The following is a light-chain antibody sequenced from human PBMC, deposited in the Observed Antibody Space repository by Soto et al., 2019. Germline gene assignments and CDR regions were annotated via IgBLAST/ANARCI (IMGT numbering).Light chain of an antibody. Sequence: QSVLTQPPSVSAAPGQKVTISCYGSSSNIGNNYVSWYQQLPGTAPKLLIYDNNKRPSGIPDRFSGSKSGTSGTLDITGLQTGDEADYYSATWDYSLTGEVFGGGTKVTVL. CDR3: ATWDYSLTGEV. CDR1: SSNIGNNY. V-gene: IGLV1-51*01. J-gene: IGLJ2*01. CDR2: DNN.